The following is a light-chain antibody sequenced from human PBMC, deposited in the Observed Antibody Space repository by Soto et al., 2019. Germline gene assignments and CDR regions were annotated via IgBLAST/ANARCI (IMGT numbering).Light chain of an antibody. CDR2: DAS. CDR3: QQRSDSPST. J-gene: IGKJ4*01. V-gene: IGKV3-11*01. Sequence: EIVLTQSPATLSLSPGDRATLSCRASQSVGSYLGWYQQRPGQAPRLLIYDASNRATGIPARFSGSGSGTDITMTMNRLEPEDFAVYYCQQRSDSPSTFGGGTKVEIK. CDR1: QSVGSY.